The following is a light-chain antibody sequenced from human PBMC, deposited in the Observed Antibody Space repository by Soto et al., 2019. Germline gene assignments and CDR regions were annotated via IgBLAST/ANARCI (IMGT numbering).Light chain of an antibody. CDR2: GVF. CDR3: QHRHSYPLT. Sequence: ELFLTQSPDTLSLSTVERATLSCRASWDAYNGYLAWYQQRPGQAPRLLIYGVFRRANDIPSRFSGSGSGTEFTLTISSLQPEDLATYYCQHRHSYPLTFGGGTKVDIK. CDR1: WDAYNGY. V-gene: IGKV3-20*02. J-gene: IGKJ4*01.